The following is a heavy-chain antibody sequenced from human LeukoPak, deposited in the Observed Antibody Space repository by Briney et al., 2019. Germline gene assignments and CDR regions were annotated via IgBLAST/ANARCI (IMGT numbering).Heavy chain of an antibody. J-gene: IGHJ5*02. Sequence: GGSLRLSCAVSGFTFSNYWMHWVRQAPGKGLVWVSRINSDAVTTNYADSVKGRFTISRDNAKNSLYLQINSLRAEDTAVYYCARCKIAAAGPTKNWLDPWGQGTLVTVSS. D-gene: IGHD6-13*01. CDR1: GFTFSNYW. CDR3: ARCKIAAAGPTKNWLDP. CDR2: INSDAVTT. V-gene: IGHV3-74*01.